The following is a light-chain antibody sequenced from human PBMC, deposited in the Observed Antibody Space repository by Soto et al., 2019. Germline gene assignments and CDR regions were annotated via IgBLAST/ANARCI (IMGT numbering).Light chain of an antibody. CDR1: SSNIGSNA. CDR2: KNN. CDR3: AAWDESLKGLV. V-gene: IGLV1-44*01. J-gene: IGLJ2*01. Sequence: QSVLTQPPSSSVTPFQSVSISCSGISSNIGSNAVNLYQQLPGAAPKLLIYKNNLLPSGVPDRFSGSKSGASASLAISGLQSEDESDYYCAAWDESLKGLVLGGGTXVTVL.